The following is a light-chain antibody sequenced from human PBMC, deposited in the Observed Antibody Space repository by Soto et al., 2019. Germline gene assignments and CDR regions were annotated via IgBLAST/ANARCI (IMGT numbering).Light chain of an antibody. CDR3: QQRSNWPLT. V-gene: IGKV3-15*01. Sequence: EIVMTQSPATLSVSPGERATLSCRASQSVSSNLAWYQQKPGQAPRLLIYGASTRATGIPARFSGSGSGTEFTLTISSLHSEDFAVYFCQQRSNWPLTFGGGTKVEIK. CDR1: QSVSSN. J-gene: IGKJ4*01. CDR2: GAS.